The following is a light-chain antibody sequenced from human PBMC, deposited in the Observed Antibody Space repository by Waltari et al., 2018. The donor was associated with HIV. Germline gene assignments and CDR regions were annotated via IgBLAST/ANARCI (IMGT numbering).Light chain of an antibody. Sequence: DIQMTQSPSSLSAFVGDRVTFTCRASQNINTYINWDQVKPGKAPKLLIYSASSLQSGVPSRFSGSGSATQFTLTISSLQPEDFATYYCQQSFTTPRTFGQGTKVDFK. CDR1: QNINTY. CDR2: SAS. J-gene: IGKJ1*01. CDR3: QQSFTTPRT. V-gene: IGKV1-39*01.